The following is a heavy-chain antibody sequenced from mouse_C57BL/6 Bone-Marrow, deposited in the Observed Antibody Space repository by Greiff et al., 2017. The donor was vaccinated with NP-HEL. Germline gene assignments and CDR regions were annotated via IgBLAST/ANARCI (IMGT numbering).Heavy chain of an antibody. J-gene: IGHJ4*01. V-gene: IGHV1-81*01. CDR2: IYPRSGNT. D-gene: IGHD1-1*01. Sequence: QVQLQQSGAELARPGASVKLSCKASGYTFTSYGISWVKQRTGQGLEWIGEIYPRSGNTYYNEKFKGKATLTADKSSSTAYMELRSLTSEDSAVYFCARSGLYYGSSAGYAMDYWGQGTSVTVSS. CDR3: ARSGLYYGSSAGYAMDY. CDR1: GYTFTSYG.